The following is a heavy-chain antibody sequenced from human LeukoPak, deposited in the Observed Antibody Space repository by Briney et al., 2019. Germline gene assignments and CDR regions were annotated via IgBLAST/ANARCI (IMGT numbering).Heavy chain of an antibody. V-gene: IGHV3-66*01. CDR2: IYSGGTT. CDR1: GFTVSSNY. Sequence: GGSRRLSCAASGFTVSSNYMSWVRQAPGKGLEWVSVIYSGGTTYYADSVKGRFTISRDNSKNTLYLQMNSLRAEDTAVYYCASINYQYFQHWGQGTLVTVSS. J-gene: IGHJ1*01. CDR3: ASINYQYFQH. D-gene: IGHD4-11*01.